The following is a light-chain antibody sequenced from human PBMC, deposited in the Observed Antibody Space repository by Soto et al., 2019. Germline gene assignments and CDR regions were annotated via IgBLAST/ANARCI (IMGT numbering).Light chain of an antibody. CDR1: QTLLYPSSNKNF. CDR2: WAS. CDR3: QQYGSLIT. J-gene: IGKJ5*01. Sequence: DIVLTQSPDSLAVSLGERATIRCRSSQTLLYPSSNKNFLAWYQQKPGQPPKLLIYWASTRESGVPDRFSGSGSGTDFTLTISRLEPEDFAVYYCQQYGSLITFGQGTRLEIK. V-gene: IGKV4-1*01.